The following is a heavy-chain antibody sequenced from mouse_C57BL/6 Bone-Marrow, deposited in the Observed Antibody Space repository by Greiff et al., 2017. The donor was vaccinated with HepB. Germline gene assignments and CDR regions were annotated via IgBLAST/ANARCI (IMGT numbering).Heavy chain of an antibody. CDR1: GFTFSDYG. D-gene: IGHD1-3*01. Sequence: EVKLVESGGGLVKPGGSLKLSCAASGFTFSDYGMHWVRQAPEKGLEWVAYISSGSSTIYYAETVKGRFTISRENAKNTLFLQMTSLRSEDTAMYYCASEKVYCDYWGQGTTLTVSS. CDR2: ISSGSSTI. J-gene: IGHJ2*01. CDR3: ASEKVYCDY. V-gene: IGHV5-17*01.